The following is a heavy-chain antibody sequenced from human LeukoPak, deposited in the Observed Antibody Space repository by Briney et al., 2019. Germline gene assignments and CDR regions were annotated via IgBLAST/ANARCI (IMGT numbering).Heavy chain of an antibody. D-gene: IGHD3-3*01. V-gene: IGHV4-61*02. CDR2: IYTSGST. CDR3: ARGAFWSAYSGVDY. J-gene: IGHJ4*02. CDR1: GGSISSGSYY. Sequence: KTSETLSLTCTVSGGSISSGSYYWSWIRQPAGKGLEWIGRIYTSGSTNYNPSLKSRVTISVDTSKNQFSLKLSSVTAAGTAVYYCARGAFWSAYSGVDYWGQGTLVTVSS.